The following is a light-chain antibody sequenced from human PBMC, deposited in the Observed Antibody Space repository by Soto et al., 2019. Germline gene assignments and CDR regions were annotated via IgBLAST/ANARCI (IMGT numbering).Light chain of an antibody. CDR2: EVS. V-gene: IGLV2-14*01. J-gene: IGLJ3*02. CDR3: SSYTSSSTLWV. CDR1: SSDIGHYDY. Sequence: QSALTQPASVSGSPGQSITISCTGTSSDIGHYDYVSWYQQHPGKAPKLMIYEVSNRPSGVSNRFSGSKSGNTASLTISGLQAEDEADYYCSSYTSSSTLWVFGGGTKLTVL.